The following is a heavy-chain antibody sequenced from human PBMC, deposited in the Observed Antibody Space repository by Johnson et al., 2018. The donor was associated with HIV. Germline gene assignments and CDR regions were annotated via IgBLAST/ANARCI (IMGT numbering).Heavy chain of an antibody. V-gene: IGHV3-30-3*02. J-gene: IGHJ3*02. CDR3: AKDISWITMSRGAFDI. CDR1: GFTFSSYW. Sequence: QVQLVESGGGVVQPGGSLRLSCAASGFTFSSYWMHWVRQAPGKGLAWVAVISYDGSNKYYADSVKGRFTISRDNSKNTLYLQMNSLRAEYTALYYCAKDISWITMSRGAFDIWGQGTMVTASS. D-gene: IGHD3-22*01. CDR2: ISYDGSNK.